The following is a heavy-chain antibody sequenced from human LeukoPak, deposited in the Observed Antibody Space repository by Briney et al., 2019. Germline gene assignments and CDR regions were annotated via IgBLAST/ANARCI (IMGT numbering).Heavy chain of an antibody. J-gene: IGHJ4*02. V-gene: IGHV3-9*01. CDR2: ISWNSGSI. CDR3: AKDSTESIAAGTFDY. D-gene: IGHD6-13*01. CDR1: GFTFGDYA. Sequence: GGSLRLSCAASGFTFGDYAMHWVRQAPGKGLEWVSGISWNSGSIGYADSVKGRFTISRDNAKNSLYLQMNSLRAEDTALYYCAKDSTESIAAGTFDYWGQGTLVTVSS.